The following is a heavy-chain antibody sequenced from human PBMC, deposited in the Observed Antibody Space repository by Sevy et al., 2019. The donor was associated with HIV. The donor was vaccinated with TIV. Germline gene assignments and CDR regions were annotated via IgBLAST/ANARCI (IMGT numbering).Heavy chain of an antibody. Sequence: ASVKVSCKASGYTFTSYIIYWVRQAPGQSLEWMGWVNARTGDTKYSQKFQGRVSITRDRSASTAYMELNSLRSEDTAVYYCARDFCSGGSCYSAFVYWGQGTLVTVSS. CDR1: GYTFTSYI. J-gene: IGHJ4*02. D-gene: IGHD2-15*01. V-gene: IGHV1-3*01. CDR3: ARDFCSGGSCYSAFVY. CDR2: VNARTGDT.